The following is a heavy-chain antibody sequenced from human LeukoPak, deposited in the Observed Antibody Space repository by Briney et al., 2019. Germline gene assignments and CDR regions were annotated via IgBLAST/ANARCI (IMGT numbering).Heavy chain of an antibody. D-gene: IGHD1-20*01. J-gene: IGHJ3*02. V-gene: IGHV4-59*08. CDR2: VYYSGST. CDR1: GGSISSYY. CDR3: ASCTRYNWNRNAFDI. Sequence: SETLSLTCTVSGGSISSYYWSWIRQPPGKGLEWIGYVYYSGSTNYNPSLKSRVTISVDTSKNQFSPKLSSVTAADTAVYYCASCTRYNWNRNAFDIWGQGTMVTVSS.